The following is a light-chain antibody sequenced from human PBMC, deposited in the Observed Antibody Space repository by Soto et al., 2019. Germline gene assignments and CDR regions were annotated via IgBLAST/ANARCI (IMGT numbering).Light chain of an antibody. CDR2: KAS. CDR3: QHYNSYSET. J-gene: IGKJ1*01. Sequence: IQITPSPSTLSGSLGERATITGRASQTISSWLAWYQQKPGKAPKLLIYKASTLKSGVPSRFSGSGSGTEFTLTISSLQPDDFATYYCQHYNSYSETFGQGTKGDIK. CDR1: QTISSW. V-gene: IGKV1-5*03.